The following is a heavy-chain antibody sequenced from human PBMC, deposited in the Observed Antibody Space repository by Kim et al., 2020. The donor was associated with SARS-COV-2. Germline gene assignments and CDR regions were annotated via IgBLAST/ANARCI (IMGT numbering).Heavy chain of an antibody. Sequence: GGSLRLSCAASGFTFSSYSMNWVRQAPGKGLEWVSSISSSSSYIYYADSVKGRFTISRDNAKNSLYLQMNSLRAEDTAVYYCARAGRITMIVVVEGGAFDIWGQGTRVSVSS. D-gene: IGHD3-22*01. CDR1: GFTFSSYS. CDR2: ISSSSSYI. CDR3: ARAGRITMIVVVEGGAFDI. J-gene: IGHJ3*02. V-gene: IGHV3-21*01.